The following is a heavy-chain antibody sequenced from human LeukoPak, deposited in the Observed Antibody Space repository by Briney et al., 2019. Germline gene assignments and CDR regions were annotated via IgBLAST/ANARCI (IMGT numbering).Heavy chain of an antibody. CDR1: GYTFTSYG. J-gene: IGHJ5*02. V-gene: IGHV1-18*01. D-gene: IGHD1-1*01. Sequence: ASVKVSCKASGYTFTSYGISWVRQAPGQGLEWMGWISAYNGNTNYAQKLQGRVTMTTDTSTSTAYMELRSLRSDDTAVYYCARSFQLEPSFWFDPWGQGTLVTVSS. CDR2: ISAYNGNT. CDR3: ARSFQLEPSFWFDP.